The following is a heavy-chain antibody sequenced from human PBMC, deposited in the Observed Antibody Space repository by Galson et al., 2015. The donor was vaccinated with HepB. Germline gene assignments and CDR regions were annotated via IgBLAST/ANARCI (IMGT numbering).Heavy chain of an antibody. J-gene: IGHJ4*02. D-gene: IGHD3-9*01. CDR3: AHPHYDFLTGYYHFDY. V-gene: IGHV2-5*02. CDR2: IYWDDDK. CDR1: GFSLSTSGVG. Sequence: PALVKPTQTLTLTCTFSGFSLSTSGVGVGWIRQPPGKALEWLALIYWDDDKRYSPSLKSRLSITKDTSKNQVVLTMTNMDPMDTATYYCAHPHYDFLTGYYHFDYWGQGTLVTVSS.